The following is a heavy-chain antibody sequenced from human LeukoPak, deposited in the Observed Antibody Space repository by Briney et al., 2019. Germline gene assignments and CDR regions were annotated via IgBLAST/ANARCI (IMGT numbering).Heavy chain of an antibody. D-gene: IGHD1-1*01. CDR3: ARAPSTALGAFDV. Sequence: PSETLSLTCAVYGGSFSGYYWSWIRQPPGKGLEWIGEINHSGSTNYNPSLKSRVTISVDTSKNQFSLKLSSVTAADTAVYYCARAPSTALGAFDVWGQGTMVTVSS. V-gene: IGHV4-34*01. CDR2: INHSGST. J-gene: IGHJ3*01. CDR1: GGSFSGYY.